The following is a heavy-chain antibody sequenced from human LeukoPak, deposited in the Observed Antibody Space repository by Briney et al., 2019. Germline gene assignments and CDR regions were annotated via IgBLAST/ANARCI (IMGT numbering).Heavy chain of an antibody. CDR2: IKQDGSEK. J-gene: IGHJ4*02. D-gene: IGHD3-3*01. CDR3: ARDLPTYYDFWSGSAGFH. Sequence: PGGSLRLSCAASGFTFSSYRMSWVRQAPGKGLEWVANIKQDGSEKYYVDSVKGRFTISRDNAKNSLYLQMNSLRAEDTAVYYCARDLPTYYDFWSGSAGFHWGQGTLVTVPS. CDR1: GFTFSSYR. V-gene: IGHV3-7*01.